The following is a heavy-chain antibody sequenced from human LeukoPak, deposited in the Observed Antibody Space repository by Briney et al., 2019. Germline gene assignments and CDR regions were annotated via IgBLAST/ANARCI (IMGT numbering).Heavy chain of an antibody. CDR3: ARVVVPAAIDFDY. J-gene: IGHJ4*02. D-gene: IGHD2-2*01. CDR1: GYTFAGYY. V-gene: IGHV1-2*02. Sequence: ASVKVSCKASGYTFAGYYIHWVRQAPGQGLEWMGWINPNSGGTNYAQKFQGRVTMTRDTSISTAYMELSRLRSDDTAVYYCARVVVPAAIDFDYWGQGTLVTVSS. CDR2: INPNSGGT.